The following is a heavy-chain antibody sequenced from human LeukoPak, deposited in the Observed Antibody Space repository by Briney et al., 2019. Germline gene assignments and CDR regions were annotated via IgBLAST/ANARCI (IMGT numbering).Heavy chain of an antibody. V-gene: IGHV4-39*07. CDR1: GGSISSSSYY. Sequence: PSETLSLTCTVSGGSISSSSYYWGWIRQPPGKGLEWIGSIYYSGGTYYNPSLKSRVTISVDTSKNQFSLKLSSVTAADTAVYYCARGRFGYSYGSALHFFDYWGQGTLVTVSS. D-gene: IGHD5-18*01. J-gene: IGHJ4*02. CDR3: ARGRFGYSYGSALHFFDY. CDR2: IYYSGGT.